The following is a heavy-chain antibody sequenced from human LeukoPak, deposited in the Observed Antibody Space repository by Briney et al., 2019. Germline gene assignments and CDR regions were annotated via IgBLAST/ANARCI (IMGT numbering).Heavy chain of an antibody. D-gene: IGHD2-15*01. J-gene: IGHJ4*02. CDR2: ISYDGSNK. V-gene: IGHV3-30*04. CDR1: GFTFSSYA. Sequence: PGRSLRLSCAASGFTFSSYAMHWVRQAPGKGLEWVAVISYDGSNKYYADSVKGRFTISRDNSKNTLYLQMNSLRAEDTAVYYCARDGPTLGYCSGGSCGDIDYWGQGTLVTVSS. CDR3: ARDGPTLGYCSGGSCGDIDY.